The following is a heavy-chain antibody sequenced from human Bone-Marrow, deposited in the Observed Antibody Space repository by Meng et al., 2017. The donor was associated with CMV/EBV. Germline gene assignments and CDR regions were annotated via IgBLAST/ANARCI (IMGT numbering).Heavy chain of an antibody. V-gene: IGHV3-53*01. CDR3: ATRSYSSGWYYFDF. CDR1: GFTVSSNY. CDR2: IYSGGST. J-gene: IGHJ4*02. Sequence: GGSLRLSCVGTGFTVSSNYMSWVRQAPGKGLEWVSVIYSGGSTYYADSVKGRFTISRDNSKNTLYLQMNSLRAEDTAVYYYATRSYSSGWYYFDFWGQGTLVTVSS. D-gene: IGHD6-19*01.